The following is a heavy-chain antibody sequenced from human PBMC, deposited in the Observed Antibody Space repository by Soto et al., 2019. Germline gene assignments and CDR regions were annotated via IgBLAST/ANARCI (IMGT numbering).Heavy chain of an antibody. D-gene: IGHD4-17*01. V-gene: IGHV1-46*01. J-gene: IGHJ3*02. CDR2: INPSGGST. Sequence: GASVKVSCKASGYTFTSYYTHWVRQAPGQGLEWMGIINPSGGSTSYAQKFQGRVTMTRDTSTSTVYMELSSLRSEDTAVYYCARRYGDYGPESRLFAFDIWGQGTMVTVSS. CDR1: GYTFTSYY. CDR3: ARRYGDYGPESRLFAFDI.